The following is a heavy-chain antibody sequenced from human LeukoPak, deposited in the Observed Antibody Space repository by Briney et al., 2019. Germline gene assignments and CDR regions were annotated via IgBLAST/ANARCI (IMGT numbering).Heavy chain of an antibody. Sequence: PGGSLRLSCAASGFTFSNYWMHWVRQGPGRGLVWVSRINSDGSRTRYADSVRGRFTMSRDNAKNTLYLQMNSLRAEDTAVYYGARGVGGNEYWGQGTLVTVSS. CDR3: ARGVGGNEY. D-gene: IGHD1-1*01. J-gene: IGHJ4*02. CDR2: INSDGSRT. V-gene: IGHV3-74*01. CDR1: GFTFSNYW.